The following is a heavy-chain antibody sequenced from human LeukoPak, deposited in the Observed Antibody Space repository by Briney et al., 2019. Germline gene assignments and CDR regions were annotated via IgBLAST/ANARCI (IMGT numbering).Heavy chain of an antibody. V-gene: IGHV3-9*01. CDR2: ISWNSGSI. CDR3: AKDRRNDFDY. CDR1: GFTFDDFA. Sequence: GRSLRLSCTASGFTFDDFAMHWVRQAPGKGLEWVSGISWNSGSIGYADSVKGRFTISRDNAENSLYLQMNSLRGDDTALYYCAKDRRNDFDYWGQGTLVTVSS. D-gene: IGHD1-14*01. J-gene: IGHJ4*02.